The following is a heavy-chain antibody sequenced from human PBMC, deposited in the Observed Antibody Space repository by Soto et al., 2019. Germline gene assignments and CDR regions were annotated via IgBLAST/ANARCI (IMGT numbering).Heavy chain of an antibody. CDR3: ARGPSYSDYSNDWFFDS. V-gene: IGHV3-7*03. D-gene: IGHD3-9*01. J-gene: IGHJ4*02. CDR1: GFTFSGYW. Sequence: GGSLRLSCAASGFTFSGYWMTWVRQAPGKGLEWVADIKKDGTEKYYVDSVKGRFTISRDNDKKSVYLQMNGLTVEDTAVYRCARGPSYSDYSNDWFFDSWGQGALGTVSS. CDR2: IKKDGTEK.